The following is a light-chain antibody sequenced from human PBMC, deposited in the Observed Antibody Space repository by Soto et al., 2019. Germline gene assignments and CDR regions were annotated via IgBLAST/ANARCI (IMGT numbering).Light chain of an antibody. CDR2: GGS. CDR3: QQYNGWPTIT. J-gene: IGKJ5*01. CDR1: KSVRSD. Sequence: EIVMTQSPATLSVPPGDSATFSCRASKSVRSDLAWYQQKPGQAPRLLIYGGSIKAADIPDRFSGSGSGTEFTLTISTLQSEDFAVYYRQQYNGWPTITFGQGTRLQIK. V-gene: IGKV3-15*01.